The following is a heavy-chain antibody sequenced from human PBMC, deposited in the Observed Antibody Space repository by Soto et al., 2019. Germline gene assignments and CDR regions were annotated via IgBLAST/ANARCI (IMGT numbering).Heavy chain of an antibody. CDR3: ARVERGTATTVVDAFDI. V-gene: IGHV4-34*01. D-gene: IGHD1-1*01. Sequence: QVQLQQWGAGLLKPSETLSLTCAVYGGFVTSGSYYWSWIRQAPGKGLEWIGEMSHSGGTHLNPSPKSRITISVDTSKNRFTLKMSSVTAADSAQYYCARVERGTATTVVDAFDIWGPGTMVTVSS. J-gene: IGHJ3*02. CDR2: MSHSGGT. CDR1: GGFVTSGSYY.